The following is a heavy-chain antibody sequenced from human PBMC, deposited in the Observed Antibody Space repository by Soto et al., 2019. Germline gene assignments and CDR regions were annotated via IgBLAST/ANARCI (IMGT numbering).Heavy chain of an antibody. V-gene: IGHV3-7*01. CDR2: IKQDGSEK. CDR3: ARSYYDYIWGSYPTKH. Sequence: EVQLVESGGGLVQPGGSLRLSCAASGFTFGNYWMTWVRQAPGKGLEWVANIKQDGSEKYYVDSVKGRFTISRDNAKNSLYLQMNTLRAEDTAVYYCARSYYDYIWGSYPTKHWGQGTLVTVSS. D-gene: IGHD3-16*01. J-gene: IGHJ1*01. CDR1: GFTFGNYW.